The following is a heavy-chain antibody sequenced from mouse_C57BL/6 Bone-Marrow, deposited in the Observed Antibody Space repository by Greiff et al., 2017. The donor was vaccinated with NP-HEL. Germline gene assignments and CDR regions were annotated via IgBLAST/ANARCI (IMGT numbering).Heavy chain of an antibody. CDR3: ARLGNYGYYFDY. D-gene: IGHD1-1*01. CDR2: IYPRSGNT. J-gene: IGHJ2*01. Sequence: QVQLQQSGAELARPGASVKLSCKASGYTFTSYGISWVKQRPGQGLEWIGEIYPRSGNTYYNEKFKGKATLTADKSSSTAYMELRSLTSEDSAVYFCARLGNYGYYFDYWGQGTTLTVSS. V-gene: IGHV1-81*01. CDR1: GYTFTSYG.